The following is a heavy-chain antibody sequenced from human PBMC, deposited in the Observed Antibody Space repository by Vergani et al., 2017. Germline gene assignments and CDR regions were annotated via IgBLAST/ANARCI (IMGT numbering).Heavy chain of an antibody. J-gene: IGHJ6*02. CDR3: ARDPRGYGGDPEDYYYGMDV. Sequence: QVRLQESGPGLVKPSETLSLTCTVSGASVSSSVSSSGYSWGWLRQPPGKGLEWLASLYYRGNSYYSPSLRSRLTISVDTSKNQFSLRLNSVTAADTAVYYCARDPRGYGGDPEDYYYGMDVWGQGTTVTVSS. V-gene: IGHV4-39*02. D-gene: IGHD2-21*02. CDR1: GASVSSSVSSSGYS. CDR2: LYYRGNS.